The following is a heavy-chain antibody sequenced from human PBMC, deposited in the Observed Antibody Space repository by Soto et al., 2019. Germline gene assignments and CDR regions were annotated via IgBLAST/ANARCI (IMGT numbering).Heavy chain of an antibody. J-gene: IGHJ6*02. D-gene: IGHD6-25*01. Sequence: QVQLVQSGAEVKMPGSSVRVSCKASGGSFSKYGISWVRQTPGQGLEWMGGIIPMFGIGNYAEKCLGRVTITADESTSTSHMELSSLRSEDTAVYFCASGYRENYFYAMDVWGQGSTVTVSS. CDR1: GGSFSKYG. V-gene: IGHV1-69*01. CDR3: ASGYRENYFYAMDV. CDR2: IIPMFGIG.